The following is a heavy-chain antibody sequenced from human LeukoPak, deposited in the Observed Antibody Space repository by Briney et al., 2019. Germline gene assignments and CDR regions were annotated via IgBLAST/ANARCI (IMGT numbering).Heavy chain of an antibody. V-gene: IGHV4-59*01. CDR3: ARDGGTNHYYYYMDV. CDR2: IYYSGST. Sequence: SETLSLTCTVSGGSISSYYWSWIRQPPGKGLEWIGYIYYSGSTNYNPSLKSRVTISVDTSKNQFSLKLSSVTAADTAVYYCARDGGTNHYYYYMDVWGKGTTVTVSS. D-gene: IGHD2-2*01. CDR1: GGSISSYY. J-gene: IGHJ6*03.